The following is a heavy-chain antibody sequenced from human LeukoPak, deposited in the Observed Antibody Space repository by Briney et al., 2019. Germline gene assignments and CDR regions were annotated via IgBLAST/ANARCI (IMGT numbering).Heavy chain of an antibody. Sequence: GASVKVSCKASGYTFTGYYMHWVRQAPGQGLKWRGWINPNIGGTNYAQKFQGRVTMTRDTSISTAYMELSRLRSDDTAVYYCARALQIVVVPAAIGPMPSRRKYYYYYMDVWGKGTTVTISS. CDR2: INPNIGGT. V-gene: IGHV1-2*02. D-gene: IGHD2-2*01. CDR3: ARALQIVVVPAAIGPMPSRRKYYYYYMDV. J-gene: IGHJ6*03. CDR1: GYTFTGYY.